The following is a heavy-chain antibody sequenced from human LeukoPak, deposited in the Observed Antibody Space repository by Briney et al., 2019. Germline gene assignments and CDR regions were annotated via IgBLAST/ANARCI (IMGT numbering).Heavy chain of an antibody. D-gene: IGHD5-12*01. CDR2: IIPISGTA. Sequence: SVKVSCKASGGTFSSYAISWVRQAPGQGLEWMGGIIPISGTANYAQKFQGRVTITADESTSTAYMELSSLRSEDTAVYYCARVKSGELYSGYDRGAFDIWGQGTMVTVSS. CDR1: GGTFSSYA. V-gene: IGHV1-69*01. J-gene: IGHJ3*02. CDR3: ARVKSGELYSGYDRGAFDI.